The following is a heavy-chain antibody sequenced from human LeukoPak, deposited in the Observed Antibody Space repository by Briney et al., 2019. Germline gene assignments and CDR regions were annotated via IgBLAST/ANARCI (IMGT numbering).Heavy chain of an antibody. J-gene: IGHJ5*02. Sequence: GRSLRLSCAASGFTFSSYSMNWVRQAPGKGLEWVSSISSSSSYIYYADSVKGRFTISRDNAKNSLYLQMNSLRAEDTAVYYCARANLGATSRNWFDPWGQGTLVTVSS. D-gene: IGHD1-26*01. CDR2: ISSSSSYI. CDR1: GFTFSSYS. V-gene: IGHV3-21*01. CDR3: ARANLGATSRNWFDP.